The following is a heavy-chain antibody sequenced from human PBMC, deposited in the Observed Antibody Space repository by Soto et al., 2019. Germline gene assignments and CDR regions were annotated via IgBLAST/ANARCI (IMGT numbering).Heavy chain of an antibody. D-gene: IGHD5-12*01. CDR2: IYYSGST. J-gene: IGHJ4*02. CDR3: ARDLYESKIFDY. V-gene: IGHV4-31*03. Sequence: PSETLSLTCTVSGGSISRGGYYWSWIRQHPGKGLEWIGYIYYSGSTYYNPSLKSRVTISVDTSKNQFSLKLSSVTAADTAVYYCARDLYESKIFDYWGQGTLVTVSS. CDR1: GGSISRGGYY.